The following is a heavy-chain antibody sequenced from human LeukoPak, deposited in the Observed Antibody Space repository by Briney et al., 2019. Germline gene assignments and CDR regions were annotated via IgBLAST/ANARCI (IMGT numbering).Heavy chain of an antibody. CDR3: ATVGIAVAGTVVFDY. CDR1: GYTLTELS. D-gene: IGHD6-19*01. CDR2: FDPEDGET. Sequence: GASVKVSCKVSGYTLTELSMRWVRQAPGKGLEWMGGFDPEDGETIYAQKFQGRVTMTEDTSTDTAYMELSSLRSEDTAVYYCATVGIAVAGTVVFDYWGQGTLVTVSS. V-gene: IGHV1-24*01. J-gene: IGHJ4*02.